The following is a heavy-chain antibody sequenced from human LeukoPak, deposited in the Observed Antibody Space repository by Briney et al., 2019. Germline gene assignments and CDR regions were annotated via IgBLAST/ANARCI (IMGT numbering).Heavy chain of an antibody. CDR1: GFTFSSYG. D-gene: IGHD6-6*01. Sequence: GGCLRLSCAASGFTFSSYGMHWVRQAPGKGLEWVAFIRYDGSNKYYADSVKGRFTISRDNSKNTLYLQMNSLRAEDTAVYYCARGVPVQDAFDIWGQGTMVTVSS. V-gene: IGHV3-30*02. CDR2: IRYDGSNK. CDR3: ARGVPVQDAFDI. J-gene: IGHJ3*02.